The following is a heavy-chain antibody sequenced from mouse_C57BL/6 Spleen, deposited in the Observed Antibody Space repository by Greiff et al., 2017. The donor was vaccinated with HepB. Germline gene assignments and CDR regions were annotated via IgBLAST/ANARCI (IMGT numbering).Heavy chain of an antibody. J-gene: IGHJ4*01. Sequence: QVQLQQPGAELVRPGSSVKLSCKASGYTFTSYWMHWVKQRPIQGLEWIGNIDPSDSETHYNQKFKDKATLTVDKSSSTAYMQLSSLTSEDSAVYYCARVGSSYFYAMDDWGQGTSVTVSS. CDR3: ARVGSSYFYAMDD. V-gene: IGHV1-52*01. CDR1: GYTFTSYW. D-gene: IGHD1-1*01. CDR2: IDPSDSET.